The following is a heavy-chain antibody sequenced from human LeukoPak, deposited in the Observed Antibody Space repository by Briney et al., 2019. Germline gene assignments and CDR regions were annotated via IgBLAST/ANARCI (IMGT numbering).Heavy chain of an antibody. D-gene: IGHD6-13*01. J-gene: IGHJ4*02. Sequence: SVKVSCKASGGTFSSYAISWVRQAPGQGLEWMGGIIPIFGTANYAQKFQGRVTITADESTSTAYMELSSLRSEDTVVYYCARDWGEEELVFRYWGQGTLVTVSS. CDR3: ARDWGEEELVFRY. CDR2: IIPIFGTA. CDR1: GGTFSSYA. V-gene: IGHV1-69*01.